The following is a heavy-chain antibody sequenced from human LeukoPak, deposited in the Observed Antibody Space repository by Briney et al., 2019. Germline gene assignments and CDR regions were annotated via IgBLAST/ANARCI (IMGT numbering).Heavy chain of an antibody. Sequence: GGSLRLSCAASGFTFSSYTMTWVRQAPRKGLEWVSAIDTSSTYIYYADSVRGRFTIPRDNAKNSLYLQMNSLRADDTAVYYCARRYCSATNCYAFELWGQGTLVTVSS. J-gene: IGHJ4*02. CDR1: GFTFSSYT. CDR2: IDTSSTYI. V-gene: IGHV3-21*01. D-gene: IGHD2-2*01. CDR3: ARRYCSATNCYAFEL.